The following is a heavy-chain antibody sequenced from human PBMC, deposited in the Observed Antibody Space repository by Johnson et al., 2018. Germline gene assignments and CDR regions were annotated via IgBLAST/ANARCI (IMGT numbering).Heavy chain of an antibody. CDR2: ISYEGSTV. CDR1: GFTFSSFD. D-gene: IGHD5-24*01. J-gene: IGHJ6*03. CDR3: GKDGEMYYNMDV. Sequence: QVQLVESGGGVVQPGRSLRLSCAASGFTFSSFDMHWVRQAPGTGLEWVAGISYEGSTVYYGDSVKGRFTISRYNSKNTLYLQMNSLRPEDTAVYYCGKDGEMYYNMDVWCKGTTVTVAS. V-gene: IGHV3-30*18.